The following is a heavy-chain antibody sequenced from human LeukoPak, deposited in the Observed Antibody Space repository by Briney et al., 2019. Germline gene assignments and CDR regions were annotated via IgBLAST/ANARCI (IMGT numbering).Heavy chain of an antibody. CDR1: GFTFADHA. CDR3: AKVLGNWYFDL. V-gene: IGHV3-9*01. CDR2: INWNNDGI. J-gene: IGHJ2*01. Sequence: GGSLRLSCVASGFTFADHAMHWVRRAPGQGLEWVTGINWNNDGIVYAASVKGRFTVSRDNAKNTLYLQMNGLRPEDTALYYCAKVLGNWYFDLWGRGTLVTVSS. D-gene: IGHD7-27*01.